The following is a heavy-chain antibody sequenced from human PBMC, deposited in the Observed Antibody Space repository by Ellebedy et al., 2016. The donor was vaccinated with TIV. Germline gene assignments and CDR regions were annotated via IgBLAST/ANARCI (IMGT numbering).Heavy chain of an antibody. V-gene: IGHV3-23*01. CDR1: GFTFSSYA. CDR3: ARSQGSGWYGN. D-gene: IGHD6-19*01. Sequence: GESLKISXAASGFTFSSYAMNWVRQAPGKGLEWVSAITGSGSSTFYADSVKGRFTISRDNAKNSLYLQMNSLRAEDTAVYYCARSQGSGWYGNWGQGTLVTVSS. CDR2: ITGSGSST. J-gene: IGHJ4*02.